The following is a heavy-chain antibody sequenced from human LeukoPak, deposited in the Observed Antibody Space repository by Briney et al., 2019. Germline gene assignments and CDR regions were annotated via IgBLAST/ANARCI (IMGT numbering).Heavy chain of an antibody. Sequence: GGTLRIPCATPGLILLFLNPRCLRQATGKGLEWVSAISGSGGSTYYADSVKGRFSISRDNSRNTLYLQMTSLRAEDTAVYYCATPLVAAYRTSNDYLGQGTLVTVSS. D-gene: IGHD2-15*01. V-gene: IGHV3-23*01. CDR1: GLILLFLN. CDR2: ISGSGGST. CDR3: ATPLVAAYRTSNDY. J-gene: IGHJ4*02.